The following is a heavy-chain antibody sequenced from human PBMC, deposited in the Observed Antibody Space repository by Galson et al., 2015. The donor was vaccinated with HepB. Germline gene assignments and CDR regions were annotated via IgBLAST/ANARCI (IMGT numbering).Heavy chain of an antibody. CDR2: INPYNGGI. D-gene: IGHD3-22*01. J-gene: IGHJ3*01. CDR3: ARAGDYYDSRGFISDAFEV. V-gene: IGHV1-18*04. Sequence: SVKVSCKASGYTFTSYGITWVRQAPGQGLEWVGWINPYNGGINYAQKFQGRVTFTRGTSASTAYMELSSLRSEDTAVYYCARAGDYYDSRGFISDAFEVWGQGTMVTVSS. CDR1: GYTFTSYG.